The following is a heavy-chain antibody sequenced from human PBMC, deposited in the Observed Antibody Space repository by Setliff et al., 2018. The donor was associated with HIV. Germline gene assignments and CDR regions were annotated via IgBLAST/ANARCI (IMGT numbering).Heavy chain of an antibody. CDR1: GHTFSNYD. J-gene: IGHJ3*02. CDR2: MNPNSGDT. CDR3: ARDREAEGDAFDI. V-gene: IGHV1-8*01. D-gene: IGHD3-10*01. Sequence: ASVKVSCKASGHTFSNYDVIWVRRATGQGLEWMGWMNPNSGDTGYAQKFQGRVIMTRDTSISTAYMELSSLRSEDTAVYYCARDREAEGDAFDIWGQGTMVTVSS.